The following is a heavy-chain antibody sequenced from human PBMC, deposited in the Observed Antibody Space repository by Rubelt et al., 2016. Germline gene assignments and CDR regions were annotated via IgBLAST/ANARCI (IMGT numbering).Heavy chain of an antibody. D-gene: IGHD3-3*01. Sequence: VQLVESGGGLVQPGGSLRLSCAASGFTFSTYGMHWVRQAPGKGLEWVALIWNHGNSQNYADSVKGRFTLPRDNSKNTLFLQMDSLRAEDTAVYYCARDRQYYASWSGYFHTGWGQGTTFTVSS. CDR3: ARDRQYYASWSGYFHTG. CDR2: IWNHGNSQ. CDR1: GFTFSTYG. V-gene: IGHV3-33*01. J-gene: IGHJ6*02.